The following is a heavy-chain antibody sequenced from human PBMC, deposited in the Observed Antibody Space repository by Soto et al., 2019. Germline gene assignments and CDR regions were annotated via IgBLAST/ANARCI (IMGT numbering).Heavy chain of an antibody. V-gene: IGHV2-5*02. CDR1: GFSLSTTGVG. CDR3: XXXXXXXXXXXXXXXXDP. CDR2: IYWDDDK. Sequence: QITLKESGPPLVKPTQTLTLTCTFSGFSLSTTGVGVGWIRQPPGKALEWLAFIYWDDDKRYSPSLKSRLTITKDTSKNQVVVTMTNMDPVDTATYYXXXXXXXXXXXXXXXXXDPWGQGTLVSVSS. J-gene: IGHJ5*02.